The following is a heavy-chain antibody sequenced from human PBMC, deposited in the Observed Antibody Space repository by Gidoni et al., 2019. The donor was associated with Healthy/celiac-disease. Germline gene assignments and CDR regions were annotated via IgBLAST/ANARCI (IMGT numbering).Heavy chain of an antibody. J-gene: IGHJ4*02. D-gene: IGHD2-15*01. CDR1: GGSISSGGSS. CDR2: IYHSGST. CDR3: ARGGYCSGGSCYLLRFDY. Sequence: QLQLQESGSGLVKPSQTLSLTCAVSGGSISSGGSSWSWIRQPPGKGMEWIGYIYHSGSTYYNPSLKSRVNISVDRSKNQFYLKLSSVTAADTAVYYCARGGYCSGGSCYLLRFDYWGQGTLVTVSS. V-gene: IGHV4-30-2*01.